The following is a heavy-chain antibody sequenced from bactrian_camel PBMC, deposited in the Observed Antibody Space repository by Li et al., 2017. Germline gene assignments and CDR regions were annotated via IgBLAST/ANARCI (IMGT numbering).Heavy chain of an antibody. V-gene: IGHV3S25*01. CDR3: AASEVAGLAIAMLRMVGLFAY. Sequence: ESGGGSVQAGGSLRLSCEVSAFPTSRFCMGWFRQVPEKKREAVASLWTGGGATYYTDSVKGRFTITQDNTKNSVYLRMNNLKPEDTAMYYCAASEVAGLAIAMLRMVGLFAYWGQGTQVTVS. D-gene: IGHD4*01. CDR2: LWTGGGAT. J-gene: IGHJ6*01. CDR1: AFPTSRFC.